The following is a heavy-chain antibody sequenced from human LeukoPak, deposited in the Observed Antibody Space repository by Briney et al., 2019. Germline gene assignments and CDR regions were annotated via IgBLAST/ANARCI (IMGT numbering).Heavy chain of an antibody. Sequence: SGTLSLTCTVSGGSISSYYWSWIRQPPGEGLEWIGYIYYSGSTNYNPSLKSRVTISVDTSKNQFSLKLSSVTAADTAVYYCASSLYSSSWYDYWGQGTLVTVSS. D-gene: IGHD6-13*01. CDR3: ASSLYSSSWYDY. CDR1: GGSISSYY. CDR2: IYYSGST. J-gene: IGHJ4*02. V-gene: IGHV4-59*01.